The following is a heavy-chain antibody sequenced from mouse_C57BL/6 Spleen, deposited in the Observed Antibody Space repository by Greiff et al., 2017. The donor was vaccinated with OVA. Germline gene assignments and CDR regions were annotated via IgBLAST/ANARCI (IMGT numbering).Heavy chain of an antibody. V-gene: IGHV1-64*01. CDR3: ARAGGFSWYFDV. CDR2: IHPNSGST. Sequence: VQLQQPGAELVKPGASVKLSCKASGYTFTSYWMHWVKQRPGQGLEWIGMIHPNSGSTNYNEKFKSKATLTVDQSSSTAYMQRSSLTSEDSAVYCYARAGGFSWYFDVWGTGTTVTVSS. CDR1: GYTFTSYW. J-gene: IGHJ1*03.